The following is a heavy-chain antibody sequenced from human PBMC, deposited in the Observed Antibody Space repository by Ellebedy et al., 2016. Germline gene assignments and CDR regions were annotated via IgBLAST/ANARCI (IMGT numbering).Heavy chain of an antibody. CDR2: ISGGGDIT. V-gene: IGHV3-23*01. J-gene: IGHJ4*02. CDR1: ELNLGNYF. Sequence: GESLKISXTASELNLGNYFMSWVRQAPGGGLEWVSTISGGGDITVSADSVKGRFTISRDNSRYTLYLQMDSLTAADTAVYYCYYGHYSGFWGQGTLVTVSS. CDR3: YYGHYSGF. D-gene: IGHD4-17*01.